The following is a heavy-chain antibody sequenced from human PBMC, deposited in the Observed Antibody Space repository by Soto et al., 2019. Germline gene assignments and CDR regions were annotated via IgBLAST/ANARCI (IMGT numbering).Heavy chain of an antibody. J-gene: IGHJ4*02. Sequence: QVLLVQSGAEVKKPGAAVKVSCNASGDLFSRNAFNWVRQAPGQGLEWMGRIIPVFGSTIYEQKFQGRLTITAAESTQTAYMDLTRLTSDDTAMYFCARDRHDFGDYIRHPAGGQGTLVTVSS. CDR3: ARDRHDFGDYIRHPA. CDR1: GDLFSRNA. V-gene: IGHV1-69*01. CDR2: IIPVFGST. D-gene: IGHD4-17*01.